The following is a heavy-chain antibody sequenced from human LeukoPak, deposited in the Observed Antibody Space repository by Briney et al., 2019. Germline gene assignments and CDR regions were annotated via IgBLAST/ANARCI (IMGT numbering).Heavy chain of an antibody. CDR1: GYTFTSYG. V-gene: IGHV1-18*01. J-gene: IGHJ4*02. Sequence: GASVKVSCKASGYTFTSYGISWVRQAPGQGLEWMGWISAYNGNTNYAQKLQGRVTMTTDTSTSTAYMELRSLRSDDTAVYYCARAPYYDFWSGYYYFDYWGQGTLVTVSS. CDR3: ARAPYYDFWSGYYYFDY. D-gene: IGHD3-3*01. CDR2: ISAYNGNT.